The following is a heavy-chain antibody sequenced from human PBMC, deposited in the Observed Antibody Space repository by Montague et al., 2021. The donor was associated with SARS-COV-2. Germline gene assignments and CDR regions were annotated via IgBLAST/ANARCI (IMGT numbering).Heavy chain of an antibody. CDR1: GFSLSTSGMC. V-gene: IGHV2-70*01. D-gene: IGHD6-13*01. CDR3: ARIFDSSWPTFDY. J-gene: IGHJ4*02. CDR2: IDWDDDK. Sequence: PALVKPTQTLTLTCTFSGFSLSTSGMCVNWIRQPPGKALEWLALIDWDDDKYYSTSLKTRLTISKDTSKNQVVLTMTNMDPMDTATYYCARIFDSSWPTFDYWGQGTLVTVSS.